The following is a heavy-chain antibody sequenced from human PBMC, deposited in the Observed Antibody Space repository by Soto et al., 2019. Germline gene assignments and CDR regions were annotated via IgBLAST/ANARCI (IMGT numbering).Heavy chain of an antibody. CDR3: AKMGRDAYKPIDS. CDR2: ISASGYST. V-gene: IGHV3-23*01. J-gene: IGHJ4*02. CDR1: GYTFTGYY. Sequence: ASVKVSCKASGYTFTGYYIHWVRQAPGKGLEWVASISASGYSTYYADSVKGRFTISRDTSKNTLCLQTNSLRAEDTAMYYCAKMGRDAYKPIDSWGQGSLVTVSS. D-gene: IGHD3-16*01.